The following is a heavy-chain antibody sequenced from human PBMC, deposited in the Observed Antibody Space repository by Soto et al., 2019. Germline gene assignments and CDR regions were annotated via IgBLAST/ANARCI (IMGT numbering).Heavy chain of an antibody. V-gene: IGHV1-69*12. CDR3: ARDRRASSGYYGMDV. CDR2: IIPMFGTA. J-gene: IGHJ6*02. Sequence: QVQLVQSGVEVKKPGSSVKVSCKASGGTFSGYAISWVRQAPGQGLEWMGGIIPMFGTANYAQKFQGRVKITADESTGTSYMELSGLRAEDTAVYYCARDRRASSGYYGMDVWGQGTTVTVSS. CDR1: GGTFSGYA. D-gene: IGHD3-22*01.